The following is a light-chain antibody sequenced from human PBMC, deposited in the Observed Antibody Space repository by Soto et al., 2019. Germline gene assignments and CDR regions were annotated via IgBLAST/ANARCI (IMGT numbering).Light chain of an antibody. CDR1: ESVRSSY. J-gene: IGKJ1*01. CDR3: QQYGSSPAT. V-gene: IGKV3-20*01. Sequence: EIVLTQSPGTLSLSPGERATLSCRVSESVRSSYLAWYQQKPGQAPRLLIYGASTRATGIPDRFTGSGSGTDFTLSVSRLEPEDFAVYFCQQYGSSPATFGQGTKVDIK. CDR2: GAS.